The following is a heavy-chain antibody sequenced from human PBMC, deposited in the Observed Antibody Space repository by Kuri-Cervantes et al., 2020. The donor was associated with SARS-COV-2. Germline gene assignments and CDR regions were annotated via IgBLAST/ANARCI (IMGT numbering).Heavy chain of an antibody. D-gene: IGHD5-18*01. CDR3: ARNRRTGGYSYGFDL. V-gene: IGHV1-2*02. CDR1: GYTFTDYY. Sequence: ASVKVSCKASGYTFTDYYMHWVRQAPGQGPEWMGWINPTGGTSSAQRFQGRVTMTRDTSTSTVHMELSRLRFDDTAVFYCARNRRTGGYSYGFDLWGQGTLVTVSS. CDR2: INPTGGT. J-gene: IGHJ4*02.